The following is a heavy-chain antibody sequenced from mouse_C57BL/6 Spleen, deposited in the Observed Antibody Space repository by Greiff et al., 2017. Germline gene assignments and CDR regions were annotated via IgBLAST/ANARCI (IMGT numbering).Heavy chain of an antibody. CDR3: ARGGITTSVATGAMDY. CDR1: GYTFTSYW. J-gene: IGHJ4*01. D-gene: IGHD1-1*01. V-gene: IGHV1-69*01. CDR2: IDPSDSYT. Sequence: QVQLQQPGAELVMPGASVKLSCKASGYTFTSYWMHWVKQRPGQGLEWIGEIDPSDSYTNYNQKFKGKSTLTVDKSSSTAYMQLSSLTSEDSAVYYCARGGITTSVATGAMDYWGQGTSVTVSS.